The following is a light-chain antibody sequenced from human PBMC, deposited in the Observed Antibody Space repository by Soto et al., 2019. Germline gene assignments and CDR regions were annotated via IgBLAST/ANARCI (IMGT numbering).Light chain of an antibody. CDR1: QGIITY. J-gene: IGKJ5*01. CDR2: SSS. Sequence: DIRITQSPSSLSAYVGDRDTITCRASQGIITYLNWYQQKPGKAPNLLIYSSSSLQSGVPSRFSGSGSGTDFTLTISSLQPEDFATYYCQQLNSYPITFGQGTRLEIK. V-gene: IGKV1-39*01. CDR3: QQLNSYPIT.